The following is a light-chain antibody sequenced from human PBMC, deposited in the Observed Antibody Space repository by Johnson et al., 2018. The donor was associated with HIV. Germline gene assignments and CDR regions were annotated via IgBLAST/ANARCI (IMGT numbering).Light chain of an antibody. Sequence: QSVLTQPPSVSAAPGQKVTISCSGSSSNIGNNYVSWYQQLPGTAPKLLIYENNKRPSGIPDRFSGSKSGTSATLGITGLQTGDEADYYCETWDSRLSGVFGTGTKVTVL. V-gene: IGLV1-51*02. CDR2: ENN. CDR1: SSNIGNNY. CDR3: ETWDSRLSGV. J-gene: IGLJ1*01.